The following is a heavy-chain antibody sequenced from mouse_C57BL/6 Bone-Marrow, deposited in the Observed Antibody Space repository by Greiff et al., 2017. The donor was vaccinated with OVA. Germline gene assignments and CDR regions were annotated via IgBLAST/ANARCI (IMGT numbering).Heavy chain of an antibody. Sequence: EVQLQQSGAELVRPGASVKLSCTASGFNIKDDYMHWVKQRPEQGLEWIGWIDPENGDTEYASKFQGKATITADTSSNTAYLQLSSLTSENTAVYYCTTSPYYCSSSHIFDYWGQGTTLTVSS. V-gene: IGHV14-4*01. CDR2: IDPENGDT. CDR3: TTSPYYCSSSHIFDY. D-gene: IGHD1-1*01. CDR1: GFNIKDDY. J-gene: IGHJ2*01.